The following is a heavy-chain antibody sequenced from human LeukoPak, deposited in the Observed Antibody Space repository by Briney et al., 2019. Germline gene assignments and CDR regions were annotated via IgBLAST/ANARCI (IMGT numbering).Heavy chain of an antibody. D-gene: IGHD3-16*02. CDR1: GGSISSYY. CDR3: ARDRGYYDYVWGSCRPDAFDI. CDR2: IYYSGST. V-gene: IGHV4-59*01. Sequence: SSGTLSLTCTVSGGSISSYYWSWIRQPPGKGLEWIGYIYYSGSTNYNPSLKSRVTISVDTSKNQFSLKLSSVTAADTAVYYCARDRGYYDYVWGSCRPDAFDIWGQGTMVTVSS. J-gene: IGHJ3*02.